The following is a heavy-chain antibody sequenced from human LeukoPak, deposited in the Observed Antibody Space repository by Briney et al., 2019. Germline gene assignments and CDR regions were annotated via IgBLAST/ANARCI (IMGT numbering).Heavy chain of an antibody. CDR3: AKDRSGSLRLFDY. J-gene: IGHJ4*02. D-gene: IGHD1-26*01. CDR1: GFTFSSYG. V-gene: IGHV3-30*02. CDR2: IRYDGSNK. Sequence: PGGSLRLSCAASGFTFSSYGMHWVRQAPGKGLEWVAFIRYDGSNKYYADSVKGRFTISRDNSKNTLYLQMNSLRAEDTAVYYCAKDRSGSLRLFDYWGQGTLVTVSS.